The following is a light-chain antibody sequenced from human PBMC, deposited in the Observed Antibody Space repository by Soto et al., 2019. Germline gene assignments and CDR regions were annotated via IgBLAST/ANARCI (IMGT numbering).Light chain of an antibody. CDR1: QNVDKF. Sequence: EIELTQSPATLSLSPGETATLSFSASQNVDKFLAWYQQRPGQPPRLLIFDSSNRATGVPVRFSGSGSGTVFTLTIGSLEPEDSAVYYCQQRKNWPPITFGQGTRLEI. CDR2: DSS. CDR3: QQRKNWPPIT. V-gene: IGKV3-11*01. J-gene: IGKJ5*01.